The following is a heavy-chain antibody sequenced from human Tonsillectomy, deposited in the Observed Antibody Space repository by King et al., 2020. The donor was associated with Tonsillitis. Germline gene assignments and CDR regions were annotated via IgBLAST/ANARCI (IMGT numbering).Heavy chain of an antibody. Sequence: VQLVESGGGVVQPGRSLRLSCAASGFTFSSYGMHWVRQAPGKGLEWVAVVWYDGSNKYYADSVKGRLTISRDNSKNTLYLQMNSLRAEDTAVYYCAREPLYCTNGVCYRDVGDYWGQGTLVTVSS. CDR3: AREPLYCTNGVCYRDVGDY. CDR2: VWYDGSNK. CDR1: GFTFSSYG. J-gene: IGHJ4*02. V-gene: IGHV3-33*08. D-gene: IGHD2-8*01.